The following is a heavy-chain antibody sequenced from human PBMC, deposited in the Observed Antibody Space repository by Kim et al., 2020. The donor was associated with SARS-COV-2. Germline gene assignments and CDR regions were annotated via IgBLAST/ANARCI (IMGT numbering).Heavy chain of an antibody. CDR3: VKQQLRYFDWLPYFDY. V-gene: IGHV3-64D*09. D-gene: IGHD3-9*01. Sequence: GGSLRLSCSASGFTFSSYAMHWVRQAPGKGLEYVSAISSNGGSTYYADSVKCRFTISRDNSKNTLYLQMSSLRAEDTAVYYCVKQQLRYFDWLPYFDYWGQGTLVTVSS. J-gene: IGHJ4*02. CDR1: GFTFSSYA. CDR2: ISSNGGST.